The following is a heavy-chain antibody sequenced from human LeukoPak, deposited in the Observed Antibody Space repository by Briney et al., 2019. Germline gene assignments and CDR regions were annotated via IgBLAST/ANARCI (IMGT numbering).Heavy chain of an antibody. CDR3: ARHGTGTGYPLDY. D-gene: IGHD3/OR15-3a*01. Sequence: PSETLSLTCTVSGVSINSHYWSWIRQSPGKGLEWIAYGHYSGTTNYNPSLTSRVTISVDTSKNQFSLKLTSVSAADTAMYYCARHGTGTGYPLDYWGLGTLVTVSS. J-gene: IGHJ4*02. CDR2: GHYSGTT. V-gene: IGHV4-59*08. CDR1: GVSINSHY.